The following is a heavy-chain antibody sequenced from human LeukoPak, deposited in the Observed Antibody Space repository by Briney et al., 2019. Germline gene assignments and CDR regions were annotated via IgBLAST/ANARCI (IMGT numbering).Heavy chain of an antibody. CDR1: GGSISSGGYY. CDR2: IYYSGST. V-gene: IGHV4-31*03. D-gene: IGHD6-19*01. J-gene: IGHJ5*02. Sequence: SETLSLTCTVSGGSISSGGYYWSWIRQHPGKGLEWIGYIYYSGSTYYNPSLKSRVTISVDTSKNQFSLKLSSVTAADTAVYYCARVGEQWLANWFDPWGQGTLVTVSS. CDR3: ARVGEQWLANWFDP.